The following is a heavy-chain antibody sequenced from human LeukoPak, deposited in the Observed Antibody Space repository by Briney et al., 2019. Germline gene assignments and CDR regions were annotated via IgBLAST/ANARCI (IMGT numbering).Heavy chain of an antibody. CDR1: GFTFSSYW. D-gene: IGHD3-16*01. CDR3: AREARGTRAAFDV. J-gene: IGHJ3*01. CDR2: IKEDGTHK. V-gene: IGHV3-7*01. Sequence: PGGSLRLSCAASGFTFSSYWMSWVRQAPGKGLEWAANIKEDGTHKYYVGSVRGRFTISRDNAKNSLYLQMNSLRAEDTAIYYWAREARGTRAAFDVWGQGTMVTVFS.